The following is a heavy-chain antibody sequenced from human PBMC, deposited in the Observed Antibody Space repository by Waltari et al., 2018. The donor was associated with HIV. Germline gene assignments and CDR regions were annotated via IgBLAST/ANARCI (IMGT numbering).Heavy chain of an antibody. D-gene: IGHD2-15*01. J-gene: IGHJ6*02. V-gene: IGHV4-4*08. CDR3: ATGGARGGDI. Sequence: QVQLQESGPGVVKSSEALSLHCSVSVCSIGSYWLNWVRQPPGKGLQWIGYLYDNGRNIHNPDLRRRVTTSRDASGKEFYLKLNSVTAADTDIYYCATGGARGGDIRGHGTTVTVSS. CDR2: LYDNGRN. CDR1: VCSIGSYW.